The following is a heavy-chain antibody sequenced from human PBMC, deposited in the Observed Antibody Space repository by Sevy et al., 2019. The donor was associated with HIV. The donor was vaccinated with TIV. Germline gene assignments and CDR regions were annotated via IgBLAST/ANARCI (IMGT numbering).Heavy chain of an antibody. D-gene: IGHD6-19*01. CDR3: ARSADSSCWYGAY. CDR2: INPNSGGT. CDR1: GYTFTGYY. Sequence: ASVKVSCKASGYTFTGYYMRWVRQAPGQGLEWMGWINPNSGGTNYAQKFQGRVTMTRDTSISTAYMELSRLRSDDTAVYYCARSADSSCWYGAYWGQGTLVTVSS. V-gene: IGHV1-2*02. J-gene: IGHJ4*02.